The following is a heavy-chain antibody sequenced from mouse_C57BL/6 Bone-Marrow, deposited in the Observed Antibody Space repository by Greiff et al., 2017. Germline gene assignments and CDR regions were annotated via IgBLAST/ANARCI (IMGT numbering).Heavy chain of an antibody. J-gene: IGHJ1*03. CDR1: GFTFSSYG. Sequence: EVQLQESGGDLVKPGGSLKLSCAASGFTFSSYGMSWVRQTPDKRLEWVATISSGGSYTYYPDSVKGRFTISRDNAKHTLYLQMSSLKSEDTAMYYCARLYWYFDVWGTGTTVTVSS. V-gene: IGHV5-6*01. CDR3: ARLYWYFDV. CDR2: ISSGGSYT.